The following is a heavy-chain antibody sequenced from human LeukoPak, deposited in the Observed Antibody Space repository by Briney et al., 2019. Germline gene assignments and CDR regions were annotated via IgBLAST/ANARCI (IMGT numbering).Heavy chain of an antibody. CDR3: ARGYCSSTSCPWHYGMDV. CDR1: GGSISSGGYS. V-gene: IGHV4-30-2*01. Sequence: SETLSLTCAVSGGSISSGGYSWSWIRQPPGKGLEWIGYIYHSGSTYYNPPLKSRVTISVDRSKNQFSLKLSSVTAADTAVYYCARGYCSSTSCPWHYGMDVWGQGTTVTVSS. J-gene: IGHJ6*02. D-gene: IGHD2-2*01. CDR2: IYHSGST.